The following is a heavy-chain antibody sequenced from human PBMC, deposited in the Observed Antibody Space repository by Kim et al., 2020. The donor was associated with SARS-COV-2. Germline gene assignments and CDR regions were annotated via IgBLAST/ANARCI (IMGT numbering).Heavy chain of an antibody. J-gene: IGHJ3*02. Sequence: ADSVKGRFTISRHNSKNTLYLQMNSLRAEDTAVYYCASQTVAGNLNAFDIWGQGTMVTVSS. D-gene: IGHD6-19*01. CDR3: ASQTVAGNLNAFDI. V-gene: IGHV3-53*01.